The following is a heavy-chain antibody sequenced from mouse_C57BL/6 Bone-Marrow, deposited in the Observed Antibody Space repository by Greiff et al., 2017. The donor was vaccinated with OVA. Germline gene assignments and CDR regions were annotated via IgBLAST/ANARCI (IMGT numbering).Heavy chain of an antibody. CDR2: IDPENGDT. Sequence: VQLKESGAELVRPGASVKLSCTASGFNIKDDYMHWVKQRPEQGLEWIGWIDPENGDTEYASKFQGKATITADTSSNTAYLQLSSLTSEDTAVYYCTTRFYYQGYFDVWGTGTTVTVSS. J-gene: IGHJ1*03. CDR3: TTRFYYQGYFDV. D-gene: IGHD1-1*01. CDR1: GFNIKDDY. V-gene: IGHV14-4*01.